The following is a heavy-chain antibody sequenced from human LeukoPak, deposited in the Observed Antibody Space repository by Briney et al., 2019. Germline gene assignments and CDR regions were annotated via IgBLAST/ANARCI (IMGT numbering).Heavy chain of an antibody. CDR3: ATLDV. V-gene: IGHV3-9*01. CDR1: GGSISSYY. Sequence: LSLTCTVSGGSISSYYWSWVRQAPGKGLEWVSGISWNSGSIGYADSVKGRFTISRDNAKNSLYLQMNSLRAEDTALYYCATLDVWGQGTTVTVSS. J-gene: IGHJ6*02. CDR2: ISWNSGSI.